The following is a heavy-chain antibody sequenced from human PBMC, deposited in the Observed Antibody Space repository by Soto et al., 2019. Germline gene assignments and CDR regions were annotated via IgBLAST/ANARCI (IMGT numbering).Heavy chain of an antibody. CDR1: GYTFTSYA. J-gene: IGHJ4*02. Sequence: QVQLVQSGAEEKKPGASVKVSCKASGYTFTSYAMHWVRQAPGQRLEWMGWINAGNGNTKYSQKFQGRVTITRDTSASTVYMELSSLRSEDTAVFYCARWGQGYSDWGQGTLVTVSS. CDR2: INAGNGNT. CDR3: ARWGQGYSD. D-gene: IGHD3-22*01. V-gene: IGHV1-3*05.